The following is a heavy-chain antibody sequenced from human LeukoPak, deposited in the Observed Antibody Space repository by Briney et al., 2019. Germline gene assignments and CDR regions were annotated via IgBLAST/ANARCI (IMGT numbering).Heavy chain of an antibody. V-gene: IGHV4-61*02. CDR1: GGSISSGSYY. J-gene: IGHJ6*03. Sequence: PSETLSLTCTVSGGSISSGSYYWSWIRQPAGKGLEWIGRIYTSGSTNYNPSLKSRVTISVDTSKNQFSLKLSSVTAADTAVYYCARERTYYDILTGYYGSYYYYYMDVWGKGTTVTISS. CDR3: ARERTYYDILTGYYGSYYYYYMDV. D-gene: IGHD3-9*01. CDR2: IYTSGST.